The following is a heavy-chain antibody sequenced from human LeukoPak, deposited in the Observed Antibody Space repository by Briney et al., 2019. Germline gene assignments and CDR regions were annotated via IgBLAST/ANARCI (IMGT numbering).Heavy chain of an antibody. J-gene: IGHJ4*02. D-gene: IGHD3-22*01. CDR3: ARGRAYDYVSSPPGAFADY. CDR2: INYSGNT. V-gene: IGHV4-31*03. Sequence: SETLSLTCTVSGVSISSGGYYWSWIRQHPGKDLEWIGHINYSGNTYYSPSLQSRGTISLDRSKNQFSLKLSSVTAADTAVYYCARGRAYDYVSSPPGAFADYWGQGALVTVTS. CDR1: GVSISSGGYY.